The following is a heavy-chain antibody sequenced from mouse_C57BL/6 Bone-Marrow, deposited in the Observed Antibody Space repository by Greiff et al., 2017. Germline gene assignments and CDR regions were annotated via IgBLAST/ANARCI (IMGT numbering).Heavy chain of an antibody. Sequence: VQLKESGGGLVKPGGSLKLSCAASGFTFSDYGMHWVRQAPEKGLEWVAYISSGSSTIYYADTVKGRFTISRDNAKNTLFLQMTSLRSEDTAMYYCARVDYYGSSPFAYWGQGTLVTVSA. D-gene: IGHD1-1*01. V-gene: IGHV5-17*01. CDR3: ARVDYYGSSPFAY. CDR1: GFTFSDYG. CDR2: ISSGSSTI. J-gene: IGHJ3*01.